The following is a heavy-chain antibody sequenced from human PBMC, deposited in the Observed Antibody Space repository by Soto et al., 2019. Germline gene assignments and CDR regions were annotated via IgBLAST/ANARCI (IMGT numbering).Heavy chain of an antibody. Sequence: QVQLQESGPGLVKPSETLSLTCTVSGGSVSSGSYYWSWIRQPPGKGLEWIGYIYYSGSTNYNPSLKSRVTISVDTSKNQFSLKLSSVTAADTAVYYCARAYLLERLGELSSSNWFDPWGQGTLVTVSS. J-gene: IGHJ5*02. CDR3: ARAYLLERLGELSSSNWFDP. CDR1: GGSVSSGSYY. D-gene: IGHD3-16*02. CDR2: IYYSGST. V-gene: IGHV4-61*01.